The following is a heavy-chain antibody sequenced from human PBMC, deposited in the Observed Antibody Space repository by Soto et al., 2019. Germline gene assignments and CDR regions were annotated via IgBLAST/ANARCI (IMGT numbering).Heavy chain of an antibody. D-gene: IGHD3-9*01. J-gene: IGHJ3*02. CDR3: INVLEDDILAGPLNSFAI. V-gene: IGHV3-30*03. Sequence: LPCAACGLTFRNLGIHGVIKKQGKGLEWVAVISYDGSNKYYADSGKGRFTISRDNSKNTLYLQMNSLRTEDTALYYCINVLEDDILAGPLNSFAIWGHGTMVSVSS. CDR1: GLTFRNLG. CDR2: ISYDGSNK.